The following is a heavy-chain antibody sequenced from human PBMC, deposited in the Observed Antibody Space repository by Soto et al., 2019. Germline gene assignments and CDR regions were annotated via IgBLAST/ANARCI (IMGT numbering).Heavy chain of an antibody. V-gene: IGHV3-30-3*01. CDR1: GFTFSSYA. D-gene: IGHD2-2*02. Sequence: GGSLSLSCAASGFTFSSYAMHWVRQAPGKGLEWVAVISYDGSNKYYADSVKGRFTISRDNSKNTLYLQMNSLRAEDTAVYYCARAVVPAAIRGGSNWFDPWGQGTLVTVSS. CDR2: ISYDGSNK. CDR3: ARAVVPAAIRGGSNWFDP. J-gene: IGHJ5*02.